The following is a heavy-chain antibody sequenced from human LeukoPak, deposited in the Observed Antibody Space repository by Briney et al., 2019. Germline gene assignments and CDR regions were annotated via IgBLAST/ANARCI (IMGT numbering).Heavy chain of an antibody. D-gene: IGHD6-19*01. CDR1: GYSISSGYY. J-gene: IGHJ4*02. V-gene: IGHV4-38-2*02. Sequence: SETLSLTCTVSGYSISSGYYWGWIRQPPGKGLEWIGSIYHSGSTYYNPSLKSRVTISVDTSKNQFSLKLSSVTAADTAVYYCARGKKWLVLAFDYWGQGTLDTVSS. CDR3: ARGKKWLVLAFDY. CDR2: IYHSGST.